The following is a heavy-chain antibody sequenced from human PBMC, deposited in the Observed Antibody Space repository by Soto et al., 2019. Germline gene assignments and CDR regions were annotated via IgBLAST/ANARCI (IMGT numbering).Heavy chain of an antibody. CDR2: ISAYNGNT. D-gene: IGHD3-3*01. CDR1: GYTFTSYG. CDR3: ARDRRGFTIFGVGPRYYGMDV. Sequence: QVQLVQSGAEVKKPGSSVKVSCKASGYTFTSYGISWVRQAPGQGLEWMGWISAYNGNTNYAQKLQGRVTMTTDTSTSRVYMELRSLRSDDTAVYYCARDRRGFTIFGVGPRYYGMDVWGEGSTVTVSS. V-gene: IGHV1-18*04. J-gene: IGHJ6*04.